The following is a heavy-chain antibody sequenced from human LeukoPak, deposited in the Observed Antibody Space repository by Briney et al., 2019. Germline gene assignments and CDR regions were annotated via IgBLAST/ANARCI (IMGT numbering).Heavy chain of an antibody. V-gene: IGHV3-7*01. CDR1: GFTFSSYW. CDR3: ARDLTNEYSSGWYAYYFDY. D-gene: IGHD6-19*01. CDR2: IKQDGSEK. Sequence: GGSLRLSCAASGFTFSSYWMSWVRQAPGKGLEWVANIKQDGSEKYYVDSVKGRFTISRDSAKNSLYLQMNSLRAEDTAVYYCARDLTNEYSSGWYAYYFDYWGQGTLVTVSS. J-gene: IGHJ4*02.